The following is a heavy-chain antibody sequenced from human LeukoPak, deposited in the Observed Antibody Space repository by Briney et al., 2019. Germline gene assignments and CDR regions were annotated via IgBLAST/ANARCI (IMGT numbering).Heavy chain of an antibody. J-gene: IGHJ6*03. CDR3: ASTAKRLLWFGELRYMDV. D-gene: IGHD3-10*01. V-gene: IGHV4-39*01. CDR2: IYYSGST. CDR1: GGSISSSSYY. Sequence: PSETLSLTCTVSGGSISSSSYYWGWIRQPPGKGLEWIGSIYYSGSTYYNPSLKSRVTISVDTSKNQFSLKLSSVTAADTAVYYCASTAKRLLWFGELRYMDVWGKGTTVTISS.